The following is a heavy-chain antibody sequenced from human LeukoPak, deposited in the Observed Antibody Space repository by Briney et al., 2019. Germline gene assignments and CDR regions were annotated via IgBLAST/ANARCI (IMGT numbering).Heavy chain of an antibody. D-gene: IGHD6-19*01. Sequence: GGSLRLSCVASGFTFSSYGMHWVRQAPGKGLEWVAVIWYDGSNKYYADSVKGRFTISRDNSKNTLYLQINSLRPEDTAVYYCARGVAGLDYWGQGTLVTVSS. CDR1: GFTFSSYG. CDR2: IWYDGSNK. J-gene: IGHJ4*02. V-gene: IGHV3-33*01. CDR3: ARGVAGLDY.